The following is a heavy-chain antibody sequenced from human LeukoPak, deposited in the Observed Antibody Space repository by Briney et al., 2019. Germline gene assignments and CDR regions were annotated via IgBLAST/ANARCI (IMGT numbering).Heavy chain of an antibody. Sequence: PGGSLRLSCAASGFTFSSYGMHWVRQAPGKGLEWVAVISHDGSKKYYADSVKGRFTISGDNSKNTLYLQMNSLRADDTAVYYCARDSNGPAFWGQGTLVTVSS. CDR1: GFTFSSYG. V-gene: IGHV3-30*03. CDR3: ARDSNGPAF. CDR2: ISHDGSKK. D-gene: IGHD3-22*01. J-gene: IGHJ4*02.